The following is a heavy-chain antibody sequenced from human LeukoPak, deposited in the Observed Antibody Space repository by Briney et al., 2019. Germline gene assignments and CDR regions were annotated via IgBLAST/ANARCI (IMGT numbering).Heavy chain of an antibody. Sequence: GESLKIFCQGSGYSFTTYWIAWLRQMPGKGLEWMGIIYPGDSDTTYSPSFHCQVTISTDKSISNAYRQCTSLRAPDAAIYYCARQGNTYGYDYWGQGTLVTVSS. CDR2: IYPGDSDT. J-gene: IGHJ4*02. D-gene: IGHD5-18*01. CDR3: ARQGNTYGYDY. V-gene: IGHV5-51*01. CDR1: GYSFTTYW.